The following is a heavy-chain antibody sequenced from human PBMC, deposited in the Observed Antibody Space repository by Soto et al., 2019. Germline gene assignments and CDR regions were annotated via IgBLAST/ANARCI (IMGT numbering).Heavy chain of an antibody. CDR1: GYSFTSYW. D-gene: IGHD3-16*01. V-gene: IGHV5-10-1*01. CDR3: ARRRPSPGLGYYYYGMDV. J-gene: IGHJ6*02. Sequence: GESLKISCKGSGYSFTSYWISWVRQMPGKGLEWMGRIDPSDSYTNYSPSFQGHVTISADKSISTAYLQWSSLKASDTAMYYCARRRPSPGLGYYYYGMDVWGQGTTVTVSS. CDR2: IDPSDSYT.